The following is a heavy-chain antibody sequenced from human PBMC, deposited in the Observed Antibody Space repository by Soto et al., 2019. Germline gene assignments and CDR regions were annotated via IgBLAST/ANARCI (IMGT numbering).Heavy chain of an antibody. V-gene: IGHV4-59*01. D-gene: IGHD5-18*01. J-gene: IGHJ4*02. CDR1: GGSISSYY. CDR3: ARDHEDTAMVFDY. Sequence: SETLSLTCTVSGGSISSYYWSWIRQPPGKGLEWIGYIYYSGSTNYNPSLKSRVTISVDTPKNQFSLKLSSVTAADTAVYYCARDHEDTAMVFDYWGQGTLVTVSS. CDR2: IYYSGST.